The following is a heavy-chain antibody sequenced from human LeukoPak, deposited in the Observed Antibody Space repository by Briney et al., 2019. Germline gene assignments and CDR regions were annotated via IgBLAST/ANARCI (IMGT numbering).Heavy chain of an antibody. CDR3: ARHAHIEGAEVHY. V-gene: IGHV4-39*01. J-gene: IGHJ4*02. D-gene: IGHD1-26*01. Sequence: SETLSLTCTVSGGSLSSSSYYWGWIRRPPGKGLEWIGNIYYSGSTYYNPSLKSRGTISVDTSKNEFSLKLTSVTADDTALYYCARHAHIEGAEVHYWGQGTLVTVSS. CDR2: IYYSGST. CDR1: GGSLSSSSYY.